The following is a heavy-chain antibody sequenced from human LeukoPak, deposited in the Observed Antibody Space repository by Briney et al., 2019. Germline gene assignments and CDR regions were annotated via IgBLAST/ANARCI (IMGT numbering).Heavy chain of an antibody. CDR3: ARVFGVVDAFDI. D-gene: IGHD3-3*01. Sequence: SETLSLTCTVSGGSISSYYWSWIRQPPGKGLEWIGYIYYSGSTNYNPSLKSRVTISVDTSKNQCSLKLSSVTAADTAVYYCARVFGVVDAFDIWGQGTMVTVSS. V-gene: IGHV4-59*01. J-gene: IGHJ3*02. CDR1: GGSISSYY. CDR2: IYYSGST.